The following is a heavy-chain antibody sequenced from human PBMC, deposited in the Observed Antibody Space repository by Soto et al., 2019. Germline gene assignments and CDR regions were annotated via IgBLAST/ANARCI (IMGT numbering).Heavy chain of an antibody. V-gene: IGHV3-23*01. D-gene: IGHD3-10*01. CDR2: LTPRGFNT. J-gene: IGHJ4*02. CDR1: GFTFSDRA. CDR3: AVSNYDGSGSPYDY. Sequence: EVQLLESGGDLVQPGGSLRLSCAASGFTFSDRAMTWVRQAPGKGLEWVSALTPRGFNTYYTDSVRGRFTIYRDNSRNTLYLEMKSLRAEDTATYYCAVSNYDGSGSPYDYWGQGTLVAVSS.